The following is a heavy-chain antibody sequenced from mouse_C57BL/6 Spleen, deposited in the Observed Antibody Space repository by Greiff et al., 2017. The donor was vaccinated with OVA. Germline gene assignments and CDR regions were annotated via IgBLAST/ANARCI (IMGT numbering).Heavy chain of an antibody. Sequence: VMLVESDAELVKPGASVKISCKVSGYTFTDHTIHWMKQRPEQGLEWIGYIYPRDGSTKYNEKFKGKATLTADKSSSTAYMQLNSLTSEDSAVYFWARRDCSSYSYFDYWGQGTTLTVSS. CDR2: IYPRDGST. CDR3: ARRDCSSYSYFDY. D-gene: IGHD1-1*01. J-gene: IGHJ2*01. V-gene: IGHV1-78*01. CDR1: GYTFTDHT.